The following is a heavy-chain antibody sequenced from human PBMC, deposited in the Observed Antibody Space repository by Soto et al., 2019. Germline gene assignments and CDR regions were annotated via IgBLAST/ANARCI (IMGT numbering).Heavy chain of an antibody. CDR3: ARVRGGSCYDY. CDR1: GFTFSSYW. Sequence: EVQLVESGGGLVQPGGSLRLSCAASGFTFSSYWMCWVRQAPGKGLEWVANIKQDGSEKYYVDSVKGRFTISRDNAKNSLYLQMNSLRAEDTAVYYCARVRGGSCYDYWGQGTLVTVSS. J-gene: IGHJ4*02. CDR2: IKQDGSEK. D-gene: IGHD2-15*01. V-gene: IGHV3-7*05.